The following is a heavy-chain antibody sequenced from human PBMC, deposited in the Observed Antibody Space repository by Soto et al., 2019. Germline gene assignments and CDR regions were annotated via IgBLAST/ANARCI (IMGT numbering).Heavy chain of an antibody. CDR3: ARYDMNLYWFDP. CDR1: GGSISRYD. Sequence: SETPSLTCTVSGGSISRYDWSWIRQPPGKGLEWIGYIYYSGSTNYNPSLKSRVTISVDTSKNQFSLKLSSVTAADTAVYYCARYDMNLYWFDPWGQGTLVTVSS. CDR2: IYYSGST. V-gene: IGHV4-59*01. J-gene: IGHJ5*02. D-gene: IGHD3-9*01.